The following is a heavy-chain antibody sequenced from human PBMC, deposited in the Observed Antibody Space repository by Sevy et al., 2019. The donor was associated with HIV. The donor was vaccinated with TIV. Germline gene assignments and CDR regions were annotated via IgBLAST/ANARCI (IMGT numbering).Heavy chain of an antibody. CDR1: EFTFSSHA. V-gene: IGHV3-23*01. CDR3: ARDGRGISAFDI. D-gene: IGHD3-3*02. J-gene: IGHJ3*02. CDR2: ISGNGENR. Sequence: GGSLRLSCAASEFTFSSHAVSWVRQAPGKGLEWVSAISGNGENRHYADSVRRRFTISRDNFKNTLYLQMNSLRAEDTALYYCARDGRGISAFDIWGQGTMVTVSS.